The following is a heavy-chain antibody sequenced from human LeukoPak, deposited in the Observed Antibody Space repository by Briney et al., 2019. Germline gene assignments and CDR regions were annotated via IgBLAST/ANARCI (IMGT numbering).Heavy chain of an antibody. CDR2: ISSSSSYI. J-gene: IGHJ4*02. CDR3: ARDPTIFGMGYFDY. CDR1: GFTFSSYS. V-gene: IGHV3-21*01. Sequence: GGSLRLSCAASGFTFSSYSMNWVRQAPGKGLVWVSSISSSSSYIYYADSVKGRFTISRDNAKNSLYLQMNSLRVEDTAVYYCARDPTIFGMGYFDYWGQGILVTVSS. D-gene: IGHD3-3*01.